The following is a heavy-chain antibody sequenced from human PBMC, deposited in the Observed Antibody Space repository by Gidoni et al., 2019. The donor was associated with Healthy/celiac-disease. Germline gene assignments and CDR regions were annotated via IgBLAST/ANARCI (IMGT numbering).Heavy chain of an antibody. CDR1: GFTFSSYA. CDR2: ISYDGSNK. Sequence: QVQLVESGGGVVQPGRSLRLSCAASGFTFSSYALPWVRQAPGKGLEWVAVISYDGSNKYNADSVKGRFTISRDNSKNTLYLQMNSLRAEDTAVYYCARSPPAAGPKTYYYYYYMDVWGKGTTVTVSS. V-gene: IGHV3-30-3*01. J-gene: IGHJ6*03. D-gene: IGHD6-13*01. CDR3: ARSPPAAGPKTYYYYYYMDV.